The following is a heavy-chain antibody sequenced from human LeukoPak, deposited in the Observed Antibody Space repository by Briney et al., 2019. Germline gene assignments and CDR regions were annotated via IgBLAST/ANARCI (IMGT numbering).Heavy chain of an antibody. CDR1: GFTVSSNF. J-gene: IGHJ4*02. Sequence: GGSLRLSCAASGFTVSSNFMSWVRQAPGKGLEWVSVIYGGGNTYYADSVKGRFTISRDSSKNTLFLQMNSLRAEDTAVYYCAREGAGYSSGWSDYWGQGTLVTVSS. CDR2: IYGGGNT. D-gene: IGHD6-19*01. CDR3: AREGAGYSSGWSDY. V-gene: IGHV3-66*01.